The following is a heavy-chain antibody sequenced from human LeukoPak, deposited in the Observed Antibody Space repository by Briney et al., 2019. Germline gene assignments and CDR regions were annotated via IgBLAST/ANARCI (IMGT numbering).Heavy chain of an antibody. Sequence: KPSETLSLTCTVSGGSISSYYWSWIRQPAGKGLEWIGRIYTSGSTNYNPSLKSRVTISVDKSKNQFSLKLSSVTAADTAVNYCAREPQPYYDFWSGRNWFDPWGQGTLVTVSS. D-gene: IGHD3-3*01. J-gene: IGHJ5*02. CDR1: GGSISSYY. CDR3: AREPQPYYDFWSGRNWFDP. CDR2: IYTSGST. V-gene: IGHV4-4*07.